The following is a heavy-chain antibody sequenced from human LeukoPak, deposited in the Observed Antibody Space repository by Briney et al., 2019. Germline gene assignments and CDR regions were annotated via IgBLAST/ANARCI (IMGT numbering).Heavy chain of an antibody. CDR1: GFTFSSYT. V-gene: IGHV3-30*03. D-gene: IGHD6-6*01. Sequence: PGGSLRLSCAASGFTFSSYTMHWVRQAPGKGLEWVAGISYDGSNKHYADSVKGRFTISRDNAKNSLYLQMNSLRAEDTAVYYCARVEYSSSELLQSWGQGTLVTVSS. CDR3: ARVEYSSSELLQS. CDR2: ISYDGSNK. J-gene: IGHJ4*02.